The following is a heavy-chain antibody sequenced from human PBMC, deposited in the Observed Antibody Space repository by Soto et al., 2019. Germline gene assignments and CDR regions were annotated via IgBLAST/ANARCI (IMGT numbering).Heavy chain of an antibody. CDR1: GGSISSYY. V-gene: IGHV4-59*01. CDR2: IYYSGST. J-gene: IGHJ6*02. Sequence: PSETLSLTCTVSGGSISSYYWSWIRQPPGKGLEWIGYIYYSGSTNYNPSLKSRVTISVDTSKNQFSLKLSSVTAADTAVYYCARDRIANGMDVWGQGTTVTVSS. D-gene: IGHD6-13*01. CDR3: ARDRIANGMDV.